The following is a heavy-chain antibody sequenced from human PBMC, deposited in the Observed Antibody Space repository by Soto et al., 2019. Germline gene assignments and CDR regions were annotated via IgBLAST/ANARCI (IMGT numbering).Heavy chain of an antibody. CDR1: GGSISSYY. CDR2: IYYSGST. D-gene: IGHD2-2*01. Sequence: PSDTLSLTCTVSGGSISSYYWSWVRQPPGKGLEWIGYIYYSGSTNYNPSLKSRVTISVDTSKNQFSLKLSSVTAADTAIFFCATSGYCTSTSCYSFDYWGQGALVTVSS. V-gene: IGHV4-59*08. CDR3: ATSGYCTSTSCYSFDY. J-gene: IGHJ4*02.